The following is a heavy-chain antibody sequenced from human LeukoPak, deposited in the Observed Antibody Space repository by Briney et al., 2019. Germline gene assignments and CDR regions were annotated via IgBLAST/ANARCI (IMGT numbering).Heavy chain of an antibody. D-gene: IGHD3-22*01. V-gene: IGHV1-2*02. Sequence: ASVKVSCKASGYTFTDYYIRWVRQAPGQGLEWMGWINPKSGGTKHVVNFQGRVTMTRDTSISTAYMELSRLRSDDTAVYYCAREESSCYDYWGQGTLVTVSS. CDR3: AREESSCYDY. CDR1: GYTFTDYY. J-gene: IGHJ4*02. CDR2: INPKSGGT.